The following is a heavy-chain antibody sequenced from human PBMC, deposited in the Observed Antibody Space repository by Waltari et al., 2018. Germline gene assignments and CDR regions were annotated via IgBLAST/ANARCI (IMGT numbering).Heavy chain of an antibody. Sequence: EVQLVESGGGLDQPGGSLRLSCPASGFPLSDYWMRWVRQAPGKGPEWLANIKKDGGEEYYVDSVRGRFTISRDNAKNSLYLQMDSLRPEDTAVYYCARDQWFGFDIWGQGTMVTVSS. CDR2: IKKDGGEE. CDR3: ARDQWFGFDI. V-gene: IGHV3-7*01. J-gene: IGHJ3*02. D-gene: IGHD3-22*01. CDR1: GFPLSDYW.